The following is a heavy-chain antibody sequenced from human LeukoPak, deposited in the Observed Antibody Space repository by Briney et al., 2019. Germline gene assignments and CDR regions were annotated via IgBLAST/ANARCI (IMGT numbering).Heavy chain of an antibody. CDR2: IYSGGST. V-gene: IGHV3-53*01. J-gene: IGHJ4*02. D-gene: IGHD2-15*01. CDR1: GFTVSSNY. Sequence: GGSLRLSCAASGFTVSSNYMSWVRQAPGKGLEWVSVIYSGGSTYYADSVKGRFTISRDNSRNTLYLQMNTLRAEDTAVYFCAKSPVSSCRGSFCYPFDYWGQGNLVTVSS. CDR3: AKSPVSSCRGSFCYPFDY.